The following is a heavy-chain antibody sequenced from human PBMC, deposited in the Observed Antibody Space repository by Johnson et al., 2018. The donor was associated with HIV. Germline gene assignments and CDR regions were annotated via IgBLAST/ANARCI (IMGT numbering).Heavy chain of an antibody. V-gene: IGHV3-13*01. J-gene: IGHJ3*02. Sequence: VQLVESGGGLVQPGGSLRLSCEASGFTFSSYDMHWVRQATGKGLEWVSAIGTAGDTYYPGSVKGRFTISRDNAKNTLYLHMNSLRAEDTAVYYCAREVDGFDIWGQGTMVTVSS. CDR3: AREVDGFDI. CDR2: IGTAGDT. CDR1: GFTFSSYD.